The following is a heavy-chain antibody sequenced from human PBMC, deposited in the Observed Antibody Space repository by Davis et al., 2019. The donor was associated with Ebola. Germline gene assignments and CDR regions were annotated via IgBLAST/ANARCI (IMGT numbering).Heavy chain of an antibody. CDR1: GYSFTSYW. J-gene: IGHJ4*02. Sequence: KVSCKGSGYSFTSYWISWVRQMPGKGLEWMGRIDPSDSYTNYSPSFQGHVTISADKSISTAYLQWSSLKASDTAIYYCARYSGYDGDFDYWGQGTLVTVSS. V-gene: IGHV5-10-1*01. CDR2: IDPSDSYT. CDR3: ARYSGYDGDFDY. D-gene: IGHD5-12*01.